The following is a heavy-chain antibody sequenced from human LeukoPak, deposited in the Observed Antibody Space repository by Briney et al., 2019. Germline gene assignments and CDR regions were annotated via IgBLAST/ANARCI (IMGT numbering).Heavy chain of an antibody. CDR1: GFTVSSNY. D-gene: IGHD5-18*01. Sequence: GGSLRLSCAASGFTVSSNYMSWVRQAPGKGLEWVSVIYSGGIYNDGTTNYGDSVKGRFTISRGNSKNTLYLQMNSLRAEDTAVYYCARRELLGYSYGLRTFNIWGQGTTVTVSS. CDR3: ARRELLGYSYGLRTFNI. J-gene: IGHJ3*02. V-gene: IGHV3-66*04. CDR2: IYSGGIYNDGTT.